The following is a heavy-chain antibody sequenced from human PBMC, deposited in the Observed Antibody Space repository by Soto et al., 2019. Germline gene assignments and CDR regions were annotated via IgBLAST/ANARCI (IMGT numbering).Heavy chain of an antibody. Sequence: SETLSLTCTVSGGSISSSSYYWGWIRQPPGKGLEWIGSIYYSGSTYYNPSLKSRVTISVDTSKNQFSLKLSSVTAADTAVYYCATPGGTXVTTTQKKYYYYYGMDVWGQGTTVTVSS. CDR3: ATPGGTXVTTTQKKYYYYYGMDV. CDR1: GGSISSSSYY. J-gene: IGHJ6*02. D-gene: IGHD4-17*01. V-gene: IGHV4-39*01. CDR2: IYYSGST.